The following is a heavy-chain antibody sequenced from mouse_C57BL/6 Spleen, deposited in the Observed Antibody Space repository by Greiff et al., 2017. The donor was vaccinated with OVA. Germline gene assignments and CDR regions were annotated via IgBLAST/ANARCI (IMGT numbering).Heavy chain of an antibody. V-gene: IGHV10-3*01. Sequence: EVQGVESGGGLVQPKGSLKLSCAASGFTFNTYAMHWVRQAPGKGLEWVARIRSKSSNYATYYADSVKDRFTISRDDSQSMLYLQMNNLKTEDTAMYYCVRDAALDYWFAYWGQGTLVTVSA. CDR3: VRDAALDYWFAY. CDR2: IRSKSSNYAT. CDR1: GFTFNTYA. D-gene: IGHD2-4*01. J-gene: IGHJ3*01.